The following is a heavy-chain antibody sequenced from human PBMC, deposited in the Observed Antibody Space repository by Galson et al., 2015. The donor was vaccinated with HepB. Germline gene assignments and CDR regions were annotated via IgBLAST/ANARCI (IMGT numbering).Heavy chain of an antibody. CDR3: AKGGGPAMVRNWFDP. CDR2: ISGSGGST. CDR1: GFTFSSYA. Sequence: LRLSCAASGFTFSSYAMSWVRQAPGKGLEWVSAISGSGGSTYYADSVKGRFTISRDTSKNTLYLEMNSLRAEDTAIYYCAKGGGPAMVRNWFDPWGQGTLVTVSS. D-gene: IGHD3-10*01. V-gene: IGHV3-23*01. J-gene: IGHJ5*02.